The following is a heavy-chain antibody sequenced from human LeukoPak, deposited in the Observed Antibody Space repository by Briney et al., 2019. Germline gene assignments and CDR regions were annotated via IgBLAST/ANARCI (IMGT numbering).Heavy chain of an antibody. D-gene: IGHD1-26*01. V-gene: IGHV4-61*08. CDR3: ARHVSGSYSFDY. Sequence: SETLSLTCAVSGGSISSGGYYWSWIRQPPGKGLEWIGYIHYSGSTNYNPSLKSRVTISVDTSKNQFSLKLSSVTAADTAVYYCARHVSGSYSFDYWGQGTLVTVSS. CDR2: IHYSGST. CDR1: GGSISSGGYY. J-gene: IGHJ4*02.